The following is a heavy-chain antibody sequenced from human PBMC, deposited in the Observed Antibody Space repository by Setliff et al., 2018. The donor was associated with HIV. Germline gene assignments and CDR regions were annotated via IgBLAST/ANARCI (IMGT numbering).Heavy chain of an antibody. CDR2: IYFSGST. V-gene: IGHV4-38-2*02. J-gene: IGHJ5*02. CDR1: GYSISSGYY. Sequence: SETLSLTCTVSGYSISSGYYWGWIRQPPGKGLEWIGYIYFSGSTYYTPSLKSRLTISLDTSKNQFSLKLNSVTAADTAVYYCARYGGSYSSHWFDPWGQGTLVTVSS. CDR3: ARYGGSYSSHWFDP. D-gene: IGHD1-26*01.